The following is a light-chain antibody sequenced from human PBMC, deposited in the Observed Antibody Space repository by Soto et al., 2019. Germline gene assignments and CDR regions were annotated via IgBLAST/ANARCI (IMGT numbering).Light chain of an antibody. Sequence: QSALTQPPSASGSPGQSVTISCTGTSSDVGGYKYVSWYQQHPGKAPKLLIYEVSKRPSGVPDRFSGSKSGNTASLTVSGLQAEDEADYYCSSYTSSSTVFGTGTKVTVL. J-gene: IGLJ1*01. CDR1: SSDVGGYKY. V-gene: IGLV2-8*01. CDR2: EVS. CDR3: SSYTSSSTV.